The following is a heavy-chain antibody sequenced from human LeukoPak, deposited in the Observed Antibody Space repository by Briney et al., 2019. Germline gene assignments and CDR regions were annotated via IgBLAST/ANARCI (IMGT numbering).Heavy chain of an antibody. J-gene: IGHJ4*02. Sequence: SETLSLTCTVSGGSISSGGYYWSWIRQHPGKGLEWIGSIYYSGTTYYNPSLKSRVTISVDTSKNQFSLKLSSVTAADTAVYYCARDWDSTNYFDYWGQGTLVTVSS. CDR2: IYYSGTT. D-gene: IGHD2/OR15-2a*01. CDR3: ARDWDSTNYFDY. V-gene: IGHV4-31*03. CDR1: GGSISSGGYY.